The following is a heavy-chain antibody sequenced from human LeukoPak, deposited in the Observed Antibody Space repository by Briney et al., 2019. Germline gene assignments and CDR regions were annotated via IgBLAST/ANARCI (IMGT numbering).Heavy chain of an antibody. CDR2: INHSGST. CDR1: GGSFSGYY. Sequence: SETLSLTCAVYGGSFSGYYWSWIRQPPGKGLEWIGEINHSGSTNYNPSLKSRVTISVDTSKNQFSLKLSSVTAADTAVYYCAGDSSRNGFYPWGQGTLVTVSS. D-gene: IGHD6-13*01. V-gene: IGHV4-34*01. CDR3: AGDSSRNGFYP. J-gene: IGHJ5*02.